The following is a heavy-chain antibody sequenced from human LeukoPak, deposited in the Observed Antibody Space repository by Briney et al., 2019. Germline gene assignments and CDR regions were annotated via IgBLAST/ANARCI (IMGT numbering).Heavy chain of an antibody. CDR2: IYYSGGT. D-gene: IGHD3-16*01. J-gene: IGHJ6*03. V-gene: IGHV4-59*01. CDR3: ARVGGYYYYYMDV. CDR1: GGSISSYY. Sequence: SETLSLTCTVSGGSISSYYWSWIRQPPGKGLEWIGYIYYSGGTNYNPSLKSRVTISVDTSKNQFSLKLSSVTAADTAVYYCARVGGYYYYYMDVWGKGTTVTVSS.